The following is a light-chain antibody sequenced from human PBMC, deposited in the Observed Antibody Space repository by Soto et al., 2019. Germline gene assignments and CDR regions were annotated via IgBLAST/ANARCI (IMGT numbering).Light chain of an antibody. Sequence: DIQMTQSPSTLSASVGDRVTITCRASQSISTWLAWYQQKPGKAPKLLIYDASYLERGVPSRFSGSGSGTGFILTISSLQPDDLATYYCQQYNSFWTFGQGTKVEI. CDR2: DAS. V-gene: IGKV1-5*01. J-gene: IGKJ1*01. CDR3: QQYNSFWT. CDR1: QSISTW.